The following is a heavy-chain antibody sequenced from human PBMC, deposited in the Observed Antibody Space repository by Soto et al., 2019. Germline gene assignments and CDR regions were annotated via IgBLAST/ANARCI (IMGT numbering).Heavy chain of an antibody. J-gene: IGHJ4*02. V-gene: IGHV1-18*01. CDR1: GYTFTSYG. CDR2: ISAYNGNT. Sequence: VASVKVSCKASGYTFTSYGISWVRQAPGQGLEWMGWISAYNGNTNYAQKLQGRVTMTTDTSTSTAYMELRSLRSDDTAVYYCARDENYDYILGDFDYWGQGTLVTVSS. CDR3: ARDENYDYILGDFDY. D-gene: IGHD3-16*01.